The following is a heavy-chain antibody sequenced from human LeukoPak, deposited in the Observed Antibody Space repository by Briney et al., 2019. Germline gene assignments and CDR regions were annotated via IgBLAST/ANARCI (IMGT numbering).Heavy chain of an antibody. V-gene: IGHV4-34*01. CDR1: GGSISGYY. J-gene: IGHJ4*02. D-gene: IGHD3-16*01. CDR2: INHSGST. CDR3: ARVWGAPGATFDY. Sequence: SETLSLTCTVSGGSISGYYWSWIRQPPGKGLEWIGEINHSGSTNYNPSLKSRVTISVDTSKNQFSLKLSSVTAADTAVYYCARVWGAPGATFDYWGQGTLVTVSS.